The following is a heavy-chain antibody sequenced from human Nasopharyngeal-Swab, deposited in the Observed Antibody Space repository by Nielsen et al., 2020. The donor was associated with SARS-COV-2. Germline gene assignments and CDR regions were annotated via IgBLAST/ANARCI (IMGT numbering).Heavy chain of an antibody. Sequence: VRQAPGKGLEWVSSISSSSSYIYYADSVKGRFTISRDNAKNSLYLQMNSLRAEDTAVYYCASSNSAAAGFDYWGQGTLVTVSS. J-gene: IGHJ4*02. CDR2: ISSSSSYI. V-gene: IGHV3-21*01. D-gene: IGHD6-13*01. CDR3: ASSNSAAAGFDY.